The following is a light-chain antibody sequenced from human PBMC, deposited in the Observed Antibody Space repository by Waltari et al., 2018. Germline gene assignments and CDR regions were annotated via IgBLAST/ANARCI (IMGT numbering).Light chain of an antibody. CDR3: QSYDSTNLV. CDR1: GGSLASNY. CDR2: EDN. V-gene: IGLV6-57*01. Sequence: NFLLTQPHSVSESPAKTVTISCTRSGGSLASNYVQWYQQRPGSSPTTVIYEDNQRPSGVPDRFSGSIDRSSNSASLTISGLKTEDEADYYCQSYDSTNLVFGGGTKLTVL. J-gene: IGLJ2*01.